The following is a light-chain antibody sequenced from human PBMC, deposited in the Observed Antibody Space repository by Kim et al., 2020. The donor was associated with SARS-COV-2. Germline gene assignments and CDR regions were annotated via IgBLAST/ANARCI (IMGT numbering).Light chain of an antibody. CDR3: QRYYSAPWT. V-gene: IGKV1-27*01. CDR1: QDINNY. Sequence: DSQMTQSPSSLSASVGDRVTISCRASQDINNYLAWYQQKPGKAPKLLIYSASVLQVGVPSRFSGSGSGTDFTLTISSLQPEDVATYYCQRYYSAPWTFGQGTKLEI. J-gene: IGKJ1*01. CDR2: SAS.